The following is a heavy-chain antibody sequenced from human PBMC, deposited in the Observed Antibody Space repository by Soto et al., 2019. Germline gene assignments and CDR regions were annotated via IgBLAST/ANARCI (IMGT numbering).Heavy chain of an antibody. D-gene: IGHD4-17*01. CDR3: ARHRGPTASENWFDP. V-gene: IGHV1-18*01. CDR2: ISTYSGDT. CDR1: GYTFTSYG. J-gene: IGHJ5*02. Sequence: ASVKVSCKASGYTFTSYGISWVRQAPGQGLEWMGWISTYSGDTKYAQKFQGRVTVTTDTSTTIAYLELRSLRSDDTAVYCARHRGPTASENWFDPWGQGTLVTVSS.